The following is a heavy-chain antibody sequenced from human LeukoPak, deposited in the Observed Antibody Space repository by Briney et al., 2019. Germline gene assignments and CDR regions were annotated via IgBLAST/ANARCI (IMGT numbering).Heavy chain of an antibody. CDR1: GYTFTGYY. J-gene: IGHJ5*02. Sequence: GASVKVSCKASGYTFTGYYMHWVRQAPGQGLEWMGWINPNSGGTNYAQKFQGRVTMTRDTSISTAYMELSRLRSDDTAVYYCASGGYSYVSPRNWFDPWGQGTLVTVSS. V-gene: IGHV1-2*02. CDR3: ASGGYSYVSPRNWFDP. CDR2: INPNSGGT. D-gene: IGHD5-18*01.